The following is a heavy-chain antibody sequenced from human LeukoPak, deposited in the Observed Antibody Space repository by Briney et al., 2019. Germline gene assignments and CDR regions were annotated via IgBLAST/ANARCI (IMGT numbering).Heavy chain of an antibody. CDR3: ARDLDYYGSGSYYHPVWFDP. J-gene: IGHJ5*02. V-gene: IGHV1-69*04. Sequence: SVKVSCKASGGTFSSYTISWVRQAPGQGLEWMGRIIPILGIANYAQKFQGRVTITADKSTSTAYMELSSLRSEDTAVYYCARDLDYYGSGSYYHPVWFDPWGQGTLVTVSS. CDR2: IIPILGIA. D-gene: IGHD3-10*01. CDR1: GGTFSSYT.